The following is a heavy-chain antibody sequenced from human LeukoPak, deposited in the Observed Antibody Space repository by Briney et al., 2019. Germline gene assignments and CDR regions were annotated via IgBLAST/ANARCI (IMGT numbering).Heavy chain of an antibody. CDR3: ARATYYYGSGRAFDI. CDR2: IYHSGST. CDR1: GGSISSGGYS. D-gene: IGHD3-10*01. J-gene: IGHJ3*02. Sequence: SETLSLTCAVSGGSISSGGYSWSWIRQPPGKGLEWIGYIYHSGSTYYNPSLKSRVTISVDRSKNQFSLKLSSVTAADTAVYYCARATYYYGSGRAFDIWGQGTMVTVS. V-gene: IGHV4-30-2*01.